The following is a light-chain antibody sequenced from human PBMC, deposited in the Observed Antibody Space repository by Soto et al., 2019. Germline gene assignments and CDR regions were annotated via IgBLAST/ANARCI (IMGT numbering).Light chain of an antibody. V-gene: IGKV3-15*01. CDR1: QSVSSY. Sequence: EIVLTQSPATLSLSPGERATLSCRASQSVSSYLAWYQQKPGQAPRLLIYGASTRATGIPARFSGSGSATEFTLTISSLQSGDFAVYYCQQYNIWPPWTFGQGTKVEIK. CDR3: QQYNIWPPWT. CDR2: GAS. J-gene: IGKJ1*01.